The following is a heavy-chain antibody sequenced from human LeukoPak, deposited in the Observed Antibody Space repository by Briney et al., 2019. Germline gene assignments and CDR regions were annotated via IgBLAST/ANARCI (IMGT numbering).Heavy chain of an antibody. CDR1: GFIFNNAY. Sequence: GGSLRLSCAGSGFIFNNAYVHWVRQAPGKGLEWVATIWSDGSNKNYADSVKGRFTISRDNSKNTLFLQMNSLRAEDTAVYYCARDRFADSDYFHWGQGTLVTVSS. J-gene: IGHJ4*02. D-gene: IGHD4-11*01. CDR3: ARDRFADSDYFH. CDR2: IWSDGSNK. V-gene: IGHV3-33*08.